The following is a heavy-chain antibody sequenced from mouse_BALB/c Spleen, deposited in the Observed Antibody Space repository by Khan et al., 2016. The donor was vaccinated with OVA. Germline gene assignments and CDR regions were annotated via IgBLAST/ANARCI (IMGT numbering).Heavy chain of an antibody. CDR2: FFPNSGGS. J-gene: IGHJ3*01. Sequence: VQLQQSGPEVVKPGASVKISCKASGYTFTDYNMDWLKQRHGKSLEWIGYFFPNSGGSGSNQKFKTKATLTVDISSNTAYMDLRSLTSEDSAVYYCVRSGYGSFAFWGQGTLVTVSA. V-gene: IGHV1S29*02. D-gene: IGHD1-2*01. CDR3: VRSGYGSFAF. CDR1: GYTFTDYN.